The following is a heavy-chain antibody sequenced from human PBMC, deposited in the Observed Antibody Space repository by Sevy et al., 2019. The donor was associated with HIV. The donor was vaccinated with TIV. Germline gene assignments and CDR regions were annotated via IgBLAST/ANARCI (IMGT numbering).Heavy chain of an antibody. Sequence: GGSLRLSCATSGFTFTSYTMNWVRQAPGTGLEWVSSISYSAEYIYYADSVKGRFTISRDNAKNSLFLQMNSLRVEDTAVYYCARDEGGYDPLDYWGQRTLVTVSS. CDR3: ARDEGGYDPLDY. V-gene: IGHV3-21*01. CDR1: GFTFTSYT. J-gene: IGHJ4*02. D-gene: IGHD3-16*01. CDR2: ISYSAEYI.